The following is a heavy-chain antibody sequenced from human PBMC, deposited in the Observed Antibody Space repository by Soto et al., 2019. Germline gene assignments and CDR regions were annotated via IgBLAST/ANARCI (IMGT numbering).Heavy chain of an antibody. CDR1: GYSFTSYW. V-gene: IGHV5-51*01. CDR3: ARHGIAAAGTFGMDV. D-gene: IGHD6-13*01. J-gene: IGHJ6*02. Sequence: PGESLKICCKGSGYSFTSYWIGWVRQMPGKGLEWMGIIYPGDSDTRYSPSFQGQVTISADKSISTAYLQWSSLKASDTAMYYCARHGIAAAGTFGMDVWGQGTTVTVSS. CDR2: IYPGDSDT.